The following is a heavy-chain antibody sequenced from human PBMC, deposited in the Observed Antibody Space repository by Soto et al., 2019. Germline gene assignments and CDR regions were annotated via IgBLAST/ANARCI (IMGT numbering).Heavy chain of an antibody. Sequence: GESLKISCAASGFSFSDYYMNWIRQAPGKGLEWVSNIDSSGSTVYYADSVKGRFTISRDNAKNSLYLQMNSLRVEDTAVYYCGRQNAYSTDPFDYWGQGTLVTVSS. CDR1: GFSFSDYY. D-gene: IGHD3-16*01. V-gene: IGHV3-11*01. CDR3: GRQNAYSTDPFDY. J-gene: IGHJ4*02. CDR2: IDSSGSTV.